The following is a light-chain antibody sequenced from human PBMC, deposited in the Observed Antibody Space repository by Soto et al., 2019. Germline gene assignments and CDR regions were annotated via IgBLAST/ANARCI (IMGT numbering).Light chain of an antibody. Sequence: IQMTQSPSTLSASVGDRLTITCRASQSISTSLAWYQQKPGKAPKLVIFDASTLANGVSSRFSGSGSGTEFSLTISSLQPDDFATYYCQEYDTFRFTFGQGTQLEIK. CDR2: DAS. V-gene: IGKV1-5*01. CDR1: QSISTS. J-gene: IGKJ2*01. CDR3: QEYDTFRFT.